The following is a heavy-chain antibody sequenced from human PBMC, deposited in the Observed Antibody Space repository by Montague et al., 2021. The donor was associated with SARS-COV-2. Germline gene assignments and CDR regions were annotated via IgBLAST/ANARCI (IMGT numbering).Heavy chain of an antibody. Sequence: SETLSLTCAVSGGSISSSSYYWGWIRQPPGKGLEWIGCIYYSGSTYYNPSLKSRVTISVDTSKSQFSLRLISVTAADTAVYYCARLKAPYCSSTSCYSASWFDPWGQGTLVTVSS. V-gene: IGHV4-39*01. J-gene: IGHJ5*02. CDR2: IYYSGST. D-gene: IGHD2-2*01. CDR1: GGSISSSSYY. CDR3: ARLKAPYCSSTSCYSASWFDP.